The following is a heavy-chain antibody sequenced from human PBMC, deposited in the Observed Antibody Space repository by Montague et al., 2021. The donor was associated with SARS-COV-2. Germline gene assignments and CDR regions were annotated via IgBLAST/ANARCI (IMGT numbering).Heavy chain of an antibody. CDR1: GGSISSSHW. D-gene: IGHD6-19*01. CDR3: ATGPPSGLSVAGFDY. J-gene: IGHJ4*02. V-gene: IGHV4-4*02. CDR2: IYHSGST. Sequence: SETLFLTCGVSGGSISSSHWWNWVRQPPGKGLEWIGEIYHSGSTNYNPSLKNRVIISIDKSKNQFSLKLSSVTAADTAVYYCATGPPSGLSVAGFDYWGQGTLVTVSS.